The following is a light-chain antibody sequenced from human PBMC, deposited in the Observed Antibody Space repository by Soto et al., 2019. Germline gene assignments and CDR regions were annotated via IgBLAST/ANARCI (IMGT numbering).Light chain of an antibody. CDR1: QTIYSN. CDR3: KQYQNLWT. J-gene: IGKJ1*01. CDR2: RAS. Sequence: IVMTQSPATLSVSPGERATLSCRAGQTIYSNVAWYQQRPGQAPRILIYRASTRATGVPARFSGSGSGTEFTLTISGLQSEDFALYYCKQYQNLWTFGQGTKVDIK. V-gene: IGKV3-15*01.